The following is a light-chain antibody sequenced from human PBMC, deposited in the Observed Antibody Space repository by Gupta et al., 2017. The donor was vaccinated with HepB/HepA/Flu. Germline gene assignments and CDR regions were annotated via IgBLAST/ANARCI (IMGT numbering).Light chain of an antibody. CDR2: EVS. CDR1: SSDVGGYNY. J-gene: IGLJ1*01. V-gene: IGLV2-8*01. Sequence: HSPLTQPPSASGSPGQSVTISSPGTSSDVGGYNYVSWYQQHPGKAPKLLIYEVSKRPSGVPDRFSGSKSGNTASLTISGLQAEDEADYYCHSYAGINVGVFGTATRVTVL. CDR3: HSYAGINVGV.